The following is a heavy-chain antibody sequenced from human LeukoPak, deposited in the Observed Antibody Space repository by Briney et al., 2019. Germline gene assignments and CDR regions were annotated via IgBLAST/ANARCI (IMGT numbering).Heavy chain of an antibody. Sequence: SETLSLTCTVSGGSISSSGYYWGWIRQPPGKGLEWIGSIYYSGSTNYNPSLKSRVTISVDTSKNQFSLKLSSVTAADTAVYYCARDRYYYDSSGTRWFDPWGQGTLVTVSS. J-gene: IGHJ5*02. CDR1: GGSISSSGYY. CDR3: ARDRYYYDSSGTRWFDP. D-gene: IGHD3-22*01. V-gene: IGHV4-39*07. CDR2: IYYSGST.